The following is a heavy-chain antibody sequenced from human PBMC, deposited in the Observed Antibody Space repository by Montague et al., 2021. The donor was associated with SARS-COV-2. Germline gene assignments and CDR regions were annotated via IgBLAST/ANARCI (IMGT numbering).Heavy chain of an antibody. CDR1: GGSITCYS. V-gene: IGHV4-4*07. CDR3: ARGSNGPVAFDI. Sequence: SETLSLTCAVSGGSITCYSWSWIRQPPGKGLEWIGHITSSGTTNYNPSLMSRVTMSVDTSKNQFSLNLNSVTAADTAVYYCARGSNGPVAFDIWGQGTMVTVSS. D-gene: IGHD5-18*01. CDR2: ITSSGTT. J-gene: IGHJ3*02.